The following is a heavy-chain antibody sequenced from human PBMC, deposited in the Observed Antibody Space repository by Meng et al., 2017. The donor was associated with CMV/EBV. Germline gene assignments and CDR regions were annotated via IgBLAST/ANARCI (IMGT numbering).Heavy chain of an antibody. V-gene: IGHV1-2*02. D-gene: IGHD3-3*01. CDR3: ARGTVLRFLEWLVRGGYFDY. CDR2: INPNSGGT. J-gene: IGHJ4*02. CDR1: GYTFTGYY. Sequence: ASVKVSCKASGYTFTGYYMHWVRQAPGQGLEWMGWINPNSGGTNYAQKFQGRVTMTRDTSISTAYMELSRLRSDDTAVYYCARGTVLRFLEWLVRGGYFDYWGQGTLVTVSS.